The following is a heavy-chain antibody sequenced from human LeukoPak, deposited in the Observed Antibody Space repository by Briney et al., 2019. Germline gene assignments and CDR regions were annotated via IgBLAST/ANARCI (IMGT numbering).Heavy chain of an antibody. CDR3: AREEGSLNY. CDR1: GFTFSTYG. V-gene: IGHV3-23*01. D-gene: IGHD3-9*01. J-gene: IGHJ4*02. Sequence: GGPLRLSCAASGFTFSTYGITWVRQAPGKGLEWVSAISGRADLTFYADSVKGRFTISRDNSKNTLYLQMNSLRAEDTAVYYCAREEGSLNYWGQGTLVTVSS. CDR2: ISGRADLT.